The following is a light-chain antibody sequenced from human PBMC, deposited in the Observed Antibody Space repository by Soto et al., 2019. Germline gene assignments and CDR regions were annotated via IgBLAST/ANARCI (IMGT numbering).Light chain of an antibody. CDR2: GAS. V-gene: IGKV3-15*01. CDR3: QQDNNWPYS. CDR1: QSVSSN. J-gene: IGKJ2*01. Sequence: EIVMTQSPATLSVSPGERATLSCRASQSVSSNLAWYQQKPGQAPRLLISGASTRATGIPARFSGSGSRTEFTLTISSLQSEDFAVYYCQQDNNWPYSFGQGTKLEIK.